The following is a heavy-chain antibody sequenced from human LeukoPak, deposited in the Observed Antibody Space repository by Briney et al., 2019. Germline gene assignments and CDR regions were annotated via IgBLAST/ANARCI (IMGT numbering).Heavy chain of an antibody. CDR3: AKGRNELGMAPNWFDP. J-gene: IGHJ5*02. D-gene: IGHD5-24*01. CDR1: GFTFSSYG. Sequence: GGSLRLSCAASGFTFSSYGMSWVRQAPGEGLEWVSAISGSGGSTYYADSVKGRFTISRDNSKNTLYLQMNSLRAEDTAVYYCAKGRNELGMAPNWFDPWGQGTLVTVSS. CDR2: ISGSGGST. V-gene: IGHV3-23*01.